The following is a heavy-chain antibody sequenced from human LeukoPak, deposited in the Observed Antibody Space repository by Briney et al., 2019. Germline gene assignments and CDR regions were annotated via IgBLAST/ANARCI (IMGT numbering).Heavy chain of an antibody. V-gene: IGHV1-46*01. Sequence: GASVKVSCKASGYTFTSYYMHWVRQAPGQGLEWMGIINPSGGGTSYAQKFQGRVTMTRDTSTSTVYMELSSLRSEDTAVYYCARESGGAHFDYWGQGTLVTVSS. D-gene: IGHD3-16*01. J-gene: IGHJ4*02. CDR3: ARESGGAHFDY. CDR1: GYTFTSYY. CDR2: INPSGGGT.